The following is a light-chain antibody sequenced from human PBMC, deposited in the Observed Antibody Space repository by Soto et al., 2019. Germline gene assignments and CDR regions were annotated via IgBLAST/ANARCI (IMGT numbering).Light chain of an antibody. CDR3: QQYYRYPIT. J-gene: IGKJ5*01. CDR1: QDITNY. CDR2: TAS. Sequence: AILMTQSPSSFSASTGDRVTITCRASQDITNYLAWYQQKPGEAPKLLISTASTLENGVPSRFSGSGSGTDFTLTLNYLQSEDFATYYCQQYYRYPITFGQGTRLEI. V-gene: IGKV1-8*01.